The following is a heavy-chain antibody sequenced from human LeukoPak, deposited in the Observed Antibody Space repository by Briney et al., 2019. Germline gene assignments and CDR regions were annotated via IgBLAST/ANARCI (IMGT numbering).Heavy chain of an antibody. J-gene: IGHJ4*02. CDR3: ATSRSGPDEGCGY. CDR2: ISSSSSYI. D-gene: IGHD2-15*01. Sequence: GGSLRLSCAASGFTFSSYSMNWVRQAPGKGLEWVSSISSSSSYIYYADSVKGRFTISRDNAKNSLYLQMNSLRAEDTAVYYCATSRSGPDEGCGYWGQGTLVTVSS. CDR1: GFTFSSYS. V-gene: IGHV3-21*01.